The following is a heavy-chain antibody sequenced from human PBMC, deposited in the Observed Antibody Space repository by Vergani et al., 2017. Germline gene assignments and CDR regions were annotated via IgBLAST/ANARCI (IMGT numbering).Heavy chain of an antibody. CDR2: IYHSGST. D-gene: IGHD3-16*01. CDR1: GGSISSSNW. Sequence: QVQLQESGPGLVKPSGTLSLTCAVSGGSISSSNWWSWVRQPPGKGLEWIGEIYHSGSTNYNPSLKSRVTISVDKSKNQFSLKLSSVTAADTAVYYSARGVVGGVSWDFGWFDPWGQGTLVTVSS. V-gene: IGHV4-4*02. CDR3: ARGVVGGVSWDFGWFDP. J-gene: IGHJ5*02.